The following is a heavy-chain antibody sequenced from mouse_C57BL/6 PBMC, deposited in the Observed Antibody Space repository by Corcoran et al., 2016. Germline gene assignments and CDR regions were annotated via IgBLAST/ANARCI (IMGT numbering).Heavy chain of an antibody. V-gene: IGHV9-3*01. CDR1: GYTFTTYG. CDR3: ARSGLLNAMDY. D-gene: IGHD2-10*01. J-gene: IGHJ4*01. Sequence: QIQLVQSGPELKKPGETVKISCKASGYTFTTYGMSWVKQAPGKGLKWMGWINTYSGVPTYADDFKGRFAFSLETSASTAYLQINDLKNGDTATYFCARSGLLNAMDYWGQGTSVTVSS. CDR2: INTYSGVP.